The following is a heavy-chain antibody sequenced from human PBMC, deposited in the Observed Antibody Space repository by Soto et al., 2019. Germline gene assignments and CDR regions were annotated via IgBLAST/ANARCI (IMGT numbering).Heavy chain of an antibody. D-gene: IGHD2-2*02. CDR1: GGTFSSYT. Sequence: QVQLVQSGAGVKKPGSSVKVSCKASGGTFSSYTISWVRQAPGQGLEWMGRIIPILGIANYAQKFQGRVTITADKSTSTAYMELSSLRSEDTAVYYCARGGLGYCSSTSCYSYYYYMDVWGKGTAVTVSS. V-gene: IGHV1-69*02. CDR2: IIPILGIA. CDR3: ARGGLGYCSSTSCYSYYYYMDV. J-gene: IGHJ6*03.